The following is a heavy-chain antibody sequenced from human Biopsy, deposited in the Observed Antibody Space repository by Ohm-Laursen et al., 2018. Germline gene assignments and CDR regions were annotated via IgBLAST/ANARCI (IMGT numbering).Heavy chain of an antibody. Sequence: SLRLSCAATGFTFSGYAMSWVRQGPEKGLEWVSVVTGSGRSTYYTDSVKGRFSISRDNSKNTLYLQMNSLRVEDTAVYYCAKGRSGGTGHGNWFDPWGQGTPVTVSS. CDR1: GFTFSGYA. D-gene: IGHD3-10*01. J-gene: IGHJ5*02. CDR3: AKGRSGGTGHGNWFDP. CDR2: VTGSGRST. V-gene: IGHV3-23*01.